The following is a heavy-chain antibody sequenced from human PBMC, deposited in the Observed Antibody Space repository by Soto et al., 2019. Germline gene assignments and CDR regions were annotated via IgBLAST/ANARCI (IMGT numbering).Heavy chain of an antibody. D-gene: IGHD3-9*01. V-gene: IGHV4-59*01. Sequence: SETLSLTCTVSGGSISSYYWSWIRQPPGKGLEWIGYIYYSGSTNYNPSLKSRVTISVDTSKNQFSLKLSSVTAADTAVYYCARDRYDILTGYSTVYYYYYGMDVWGQGTTVTFSS. CDR3: ARDRYDILTGYSTVYYYYYGMDV. CDR1: GGSISSYY. CDR2: IYYSGST. J-gene: IGHJ6*02.